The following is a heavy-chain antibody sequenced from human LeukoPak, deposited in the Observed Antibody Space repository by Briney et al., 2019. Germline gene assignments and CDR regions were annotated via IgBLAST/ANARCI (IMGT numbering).Heavy chain of an antibody. CDR1: GGSISSGGYY. V-gene: IGHV4-31*03. D-gene: IGHD2-2*02. Sequence: PSETLSLTYTVSGGSISSGGYYWSWIRQHPGKGLEWIGYIYYSGSTYYNPSLKSRVTISVDTSKNQFSLKLSSVTAADTAVYYCARVARYCSSTSCHIFDYWGQGTLVTVSS. CDR2: IYYSGST. CDR3: ARVARYCSSTSCHIFDY. J-gene: IGHJ4*02.